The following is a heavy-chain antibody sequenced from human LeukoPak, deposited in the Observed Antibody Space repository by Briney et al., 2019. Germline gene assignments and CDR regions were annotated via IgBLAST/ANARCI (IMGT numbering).Heavy chain of an antibody. D-gene: IGHD6-19*01. CDR2: ISYDGSNK. CDR3: AKESGYSSGWHYYYYYYYGMDV. Sequence: PGRSLRLSCAASGFTFSSYGMHWVRQAPGKGLEWVAVISYDGSNKYYADSVKGRFTISRDDSKNTLYLQMNSLRAEDTAVYYCAKESGYSSGWHYYYYYYYGMDVWGQGTTVTVSS. J-gene: IGHJ6*02. V-gene: IGHV3-30*18. CDR1: GFTFSSYG.